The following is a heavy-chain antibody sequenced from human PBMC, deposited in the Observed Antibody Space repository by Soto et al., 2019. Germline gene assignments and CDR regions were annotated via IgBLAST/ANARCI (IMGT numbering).Heavy chain of an antibody. CDR1: GYTFTSYY. CDR3: ARDSYGTLDGMDV. Sequence: QVQLVQSGAEVKKPGASVKVSCKASGYTFTSYYMHWVRQAPGQGLEWMGIINPSGGSTSYAQKFQGRVTMTRETSTSTVYMELSSLRSEDTAVYYCARDSYGTLDGMDVWGQGTTVTVSS. V-gene: IGHV1-46*01. J-gene: IGHJ6*02. D-gene: IGHD5-18*01. CDR2: INPSGGST.